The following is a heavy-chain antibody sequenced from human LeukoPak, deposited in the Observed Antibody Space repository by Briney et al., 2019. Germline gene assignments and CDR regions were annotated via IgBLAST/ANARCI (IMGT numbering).Heavy chain of an antibody. J-gene: IGHJ3*02. CDR3: ARATGTWGHDGFDI. V-gene: IGHV1-18*01. CDR1: GYTFMSHG. D-gene: IGHD3-16*01. Sequence: ASVKVSCKASGYTFMSHGISWVRQAPGQGLEWMGWISGSSSNTNYAQRLQGRVTMTTDTSTTTAYMELRSLRSDDTAVYYCARATGTWGHDGFDIWGQGTMVTVSS. CDR2: ISGSSSNT.